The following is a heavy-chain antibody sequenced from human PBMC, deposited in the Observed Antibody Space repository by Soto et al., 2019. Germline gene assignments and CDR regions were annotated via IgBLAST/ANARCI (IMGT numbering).Heavy chain of an antibody. CDR3: ERGGLPWYYYYGMDV. Sequence: ESLALSCAVSGASISSYSWSWIRQPAGKGLEWIGYIYYSGSTNYNPSLKSRVTISVDTSKNQFSLKLSYVTAADTAVYYCERGGLPWYYYYGMDVWGQGTKVTVSS. CDR2: IYYSGST. V-gene: IGHV4-59*01. CDR1: GASISSYS. D-gene: IGHD5-18*01. J-gene: IGHJ6*02.